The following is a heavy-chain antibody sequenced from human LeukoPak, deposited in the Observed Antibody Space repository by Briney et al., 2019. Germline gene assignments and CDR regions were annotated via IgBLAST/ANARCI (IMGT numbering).Heavy chain of an antibody. J-gene: IGHJ6*02. CDR3: ASPSGYSGYDSYYGMDV. Sequence: ASVKVSCKASRYTFTSYYMHWVRQAPGQGLEWMGIINPSGGSTSYAQKFQGRVTMTRDTSTSTVYMELSSLRSEDTAVYYCASPSGYSGYDSYYGMDVWGQGTTVTVSS. D-gene: IGHD5-12*01. CDR2: INPSGGST. V-gene: IGHV1-46*01. CDR1: RYTFTSYY.